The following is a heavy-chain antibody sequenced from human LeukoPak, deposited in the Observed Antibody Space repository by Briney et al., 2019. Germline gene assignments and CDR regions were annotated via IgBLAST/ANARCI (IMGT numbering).Heavy chain of an antibody. Sequence: ASVKVSCKSSGYXFKNYGIMWVRQAPGQGLEWMGCISGFSGDTKFGPKFQGRVTLTADTSTATAYMEVRSLRSDDTATYYCARYKDRYSSPSNFEFWGQGTQVTVSS. D-gene: IGHD6-6*01. CDR1: GYXFKNYG. V-gene: IGHV1-18*01. CDR2: ISGFSGDT. J-gene: IGHJ4*02. CDR3: ARYKDRYSSPSNFEF.